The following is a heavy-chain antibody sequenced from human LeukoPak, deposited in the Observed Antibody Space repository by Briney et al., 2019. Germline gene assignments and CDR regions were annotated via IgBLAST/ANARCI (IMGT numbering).Heavy chain of an antibody. CDR3: ARDGLGYRQIYYYYYYYMDV. D-gene: IGHD5-24*01. V-gene: IGHV6-1*01. CDR1: GDTVSSTRAA. J-gene: IGHJ6*03. Sequence: SQTLSLTCAISGDTVSSTRAAWNWIRLSPSRGLEWLGRTYYRSKWYNDYAVSVESRITIKPDTSKNQFSLQLNSVTPEDTAVYYCARDGLGYRQIYYYYYYYMDVWGKGTTVTVSS. CDR2: TYYRSKWYN.